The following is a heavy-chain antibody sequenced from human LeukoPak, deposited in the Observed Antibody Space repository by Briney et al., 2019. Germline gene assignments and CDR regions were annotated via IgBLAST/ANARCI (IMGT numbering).Heavy chain of an antibody. CDR2: VNPSGGST. J-gene: IGHJ4*02. Sequence: ASVKVSCKASGYTFTSYHMHWVRQAPGQGLEWMGIVNPSGGSTNYAQRFRGRVTMTRDMSTGTVYMELSSLTSEDTAVYYCARLPYRSGSYLVYWGQGTLVTVSS. CDR3: ARLPYRSGSYLVY. CDR1: GYTFTSYH. V-gene: IGHV1-46*01. D-gene: IGHD3-10*01.